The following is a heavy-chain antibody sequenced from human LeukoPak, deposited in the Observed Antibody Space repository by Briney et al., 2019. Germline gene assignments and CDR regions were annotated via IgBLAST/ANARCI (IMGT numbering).Heavy chain of an antibody. D-gene: IGHD3-3*01. CDR2: ISYDGSNK. Sequence: GGSLRLSCAASGFTFSSYGMHWVRQAPGKGLEWVAVISYDGSNKYYADSVKGRFTISRDNSKNTLYLQMNSLRAEDTAVYYCAKSFWSGYYYYYGMDVWGQGTTVTVSS. V-gene: IGHV3-30*18. CDR1: GFTFSSYG. J-gene: IGHJ6*02. CDR3: AKSFWSGYYYYYGMDV.